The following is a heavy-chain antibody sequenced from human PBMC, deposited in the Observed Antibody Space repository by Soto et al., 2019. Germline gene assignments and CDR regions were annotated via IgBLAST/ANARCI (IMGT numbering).Heavy chain of an antibody. Sequence: GESLKISCKGSGYSFTSYWISWVRQMPGKGLEWMGRIDPSDSYTNYSPSFRGHVTISADKSISTAYLQWSSLKASDTAMYYCARGDCGGDCYSNWFDPWGQGTLVTVSS. CDR2: IDPSDSYT. CDR3: ARGDCGGDCYSNWFDP. D-gene: IGHD2-21*02. J-gene: IGHJ5*02. CDR1: GYSFTSYW. V-gene: IGHV5-10-1*01.